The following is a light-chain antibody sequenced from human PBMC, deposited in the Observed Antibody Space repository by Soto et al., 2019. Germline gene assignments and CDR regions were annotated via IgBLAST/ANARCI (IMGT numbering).Light chain of an antibody. V-gene: IGKV1-39*01. CDR3: QQSYSTPYT. CDR2: VAS. CDR1: QSIRNY. J-gene: IGKJ2*01. Sequence: DIQMTQSPSSLSASVGDRVTITCRASQSIRNYVNWYQQKTGKAPKFLIYVASTLQSGVPSRFSGSVSGTDFTLTISSLQPEEFATYYCQQSYSTPYTFGPGTKLEIK.